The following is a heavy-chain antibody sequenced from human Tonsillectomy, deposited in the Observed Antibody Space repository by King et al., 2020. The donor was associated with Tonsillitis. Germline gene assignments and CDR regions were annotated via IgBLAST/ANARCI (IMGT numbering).Heavy chain of an antibody. V-gene: IGHV1-18*01. Sequence: QLVQSGPEVKKPGASVRVSCKASGYIFSKFVITWVRQAPGQGLEWVGWVSGYNGDTKYAQSFKGRVTMTTDTSTTTAYMDRSSLRTDDTAVYYCAKDKPTAMVALDYWGQGTLVTVSS. CDR1: GYIFSKFV. CDR3: AKDKPTAMVALDY. J-gene: IGHJ4*02. D-gene: IGHD5-18*01. CDR2: VSGYNGDT.